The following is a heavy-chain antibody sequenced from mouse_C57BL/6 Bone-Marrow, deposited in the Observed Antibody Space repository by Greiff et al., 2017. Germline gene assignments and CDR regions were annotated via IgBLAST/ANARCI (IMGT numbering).Heavy chain of an antibody. J-gene: IGHJ3*01. CDR1: GYTFTDYN. Sequence: VQLQQSGPELVKPGASVKMSCKASGYTFTDYNMHWVKQSHGKSLEWIGYINPNNGGTSYNQKFKGKATLTVNKSSSTAYMKLRSLTSEDSAVYYCASYGYGRAWFAYWGQGTLVTVSA. V-gene: IGHV1-22*01. D-gene: IGHD2-2*01. CDR3: ASYGYGRAWFAY. CDR2: INPNNGGT.